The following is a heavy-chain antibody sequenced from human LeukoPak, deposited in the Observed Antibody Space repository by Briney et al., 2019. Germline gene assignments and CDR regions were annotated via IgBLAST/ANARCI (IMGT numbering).Heavy chain of an antibody. CDR2: ISDTGNT. CDR1: GFTFSSYG. V-gene: IGHV3-23*01. J-gene: IGHJ4*02. D-gene: IGHD2-15*01. Sequence: GGSLRLSCAASGFTFSSYGMSWVRQAPGKGLEWVSAISDTGNTYHADSVKGRFTISRDSSKNTLFLQMNRLRPEDAAVYYCAKAPVTTCRGAFCYPFDYWGLGTLVTVSS. CDR3: AKAPVTTCRGAFCYPFDY.